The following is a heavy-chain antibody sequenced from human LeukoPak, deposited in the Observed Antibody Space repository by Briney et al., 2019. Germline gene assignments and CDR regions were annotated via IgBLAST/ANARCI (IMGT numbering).Heavy chain of an antibody. Sequence: GGSLRLSCAASGVTFSSYSMNWVRQAPGKGLEWVSYINSSSSTIYYADSVKGRFTISRDNAKNSLYLQMNSLRDEDTAVYYCARVRVNCGGDCIGAFDIWGQGTMVTVSS. CDR3: ARVRVNCGGDCIGAFDI. V-gene: IGHV3-48*02. J-gene: IGHJ3*02. CDR2: INSSSSTI. D-gene: IGHD2-21*02. CDR1: GVTFSSYS.